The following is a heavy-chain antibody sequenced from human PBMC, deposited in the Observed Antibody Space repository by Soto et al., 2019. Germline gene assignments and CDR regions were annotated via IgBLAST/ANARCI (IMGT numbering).Heavy chain of an antibody. CDR1: GYTFTGYY. D-gene: IGHD1-26*01. V-gene: IGHV1-2*04. J-gene: IGHJ5*02. CDR3: ARSTNGGSHFSGWFDP. Sequence: ASVKVSCKASGYTFTGYYMHWVRQAPGQGLEWMGWLNPNSGGTNYAQKFQGWVTMTRDTSISTAYMELSRLRSDDTAVYYCARSTNGGSHFSGWFDPWGQGTLVTVSS. CDR2: LNPNSGGT.